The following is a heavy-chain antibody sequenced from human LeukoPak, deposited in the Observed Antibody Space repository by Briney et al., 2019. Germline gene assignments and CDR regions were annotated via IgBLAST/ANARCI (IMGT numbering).Heavy chain of an antibody. CDR2: INPNSGGT. D-gene: IGHD3-22*01. CDR1: GYTFTGYY. Sequence: ASVKVSCKASGYTFTGYYMHWVRQAPGQGLEWMGWINPNSGGTNYAQKFQGRVTMTRDTSISTAYMELNRLRSDDTAVYYCARELYDSSGYYRYWGQGTLVTVSS. J-gene: IGHJ4*02. V-gene: IGHV1-2*02. CDR3: ARELYDSSGYYRY.